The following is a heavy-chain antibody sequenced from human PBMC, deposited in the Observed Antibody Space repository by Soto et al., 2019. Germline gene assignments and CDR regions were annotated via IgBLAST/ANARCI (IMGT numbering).Heavy chain of an antibody. D-gene: IGHD1-26*01. Sequence: QVQLVESGGGVVQPGTSLRLSCVASGFTFNKFDMHWIRQTPDKRLQWVAFIDYDGINKYYTGSVKGRFSVSRDNSKNTVSLQMNNLGLEDTATYFCARGDQYDILHRYYAMDVWGPGTTVTISS. CDR3: ARGDQYDILHRYYAMDV. CDR2: IDYDGINK. J-gene: IGHJ6*02. CDR1: GFTFNKFD. V-gene: IGHV3-30-3*01.